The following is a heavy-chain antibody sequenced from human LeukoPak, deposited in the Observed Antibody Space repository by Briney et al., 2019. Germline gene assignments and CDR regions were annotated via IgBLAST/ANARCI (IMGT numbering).Heavy chain of an antibody. D-gene: IGHD4/OR15-4a*01. CDR3: ARGARGAYFDY. CDR1: GFTISSSY. V-gene: IGHV3-66*01. J-gene: IGHJ4*02. CDR2: IYGADTI. Sequence: GGSLRLSCAASGFTISSSYMSWVRQVPGKGLEWVSCIYGADTIYYADFVKDRFTISRDSNRNILYLQMNSLRADDTAVYYCARGARGAYFDYWGQGTLVTVSS.